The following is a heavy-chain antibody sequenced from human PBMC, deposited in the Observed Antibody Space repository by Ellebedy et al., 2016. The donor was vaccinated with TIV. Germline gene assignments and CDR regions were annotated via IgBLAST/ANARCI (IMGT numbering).Heavy chain of an antibody. CDR3: GRGSQHLLDL. Sequence: GESLKISXVASRFTFSKFPMYWVRQAPGKGLQWVSIVSASGHTRYYADFVKGRFTISRDNSKNTVFLQMNSLRADDTAIYFCGRGSQHLLDLWGRGTLVTVSS. J-gene: IGHJ4*02. CDR1: RFTFSKFP. V-gene: IGHV3-23*01. CDR2: VSASGHTR. D-gene: IGHD3-3*02.